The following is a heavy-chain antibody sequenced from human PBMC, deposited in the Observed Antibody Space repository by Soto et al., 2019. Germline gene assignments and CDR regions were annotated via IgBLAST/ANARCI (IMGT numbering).Heavy chain of an antibody. D-gene: IGHD2-15*01. J-gene: IGHJ5*02. CDR2: MNPNSGNT. V-gene: IGHV1-8*01. CDR3: ARVLPGYCSGGSCYEGRINWFDP. CDR1: GYTFTSYD. Sequence: ASVKVSCKASGYTFTSYDINWVRQATGQGLEWMGWMNPNSGNTGYAQKFQGRVTMTRNTSISTAYMELSSLRSEDTAVYYCARVLPGYCSGGSCYEGRINWFDPWGQGTLVTVSS.